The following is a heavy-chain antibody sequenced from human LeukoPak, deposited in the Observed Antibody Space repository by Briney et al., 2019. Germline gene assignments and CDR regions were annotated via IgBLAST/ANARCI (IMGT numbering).Heavy chain of an antibody. D-gene: IGHD2-2*01. J-gene: IGHJ4*02. CDR1: GGSFSGYY. CDR3: ARGRGYCSSTSCSTHFDY. Sequence: PSETLSLTCAVYGGSFSGYYWSWIRQPPGKGLEWIGEINHSGSTNYNPSLKSRVTISVDTSKNQFSLKLSSVTAADTAVYYCARGRGYCSSTSCSTHFDYWGQGTLVTVSS. CDR2: INHSGST. V-gene: IGHV4-34*01.